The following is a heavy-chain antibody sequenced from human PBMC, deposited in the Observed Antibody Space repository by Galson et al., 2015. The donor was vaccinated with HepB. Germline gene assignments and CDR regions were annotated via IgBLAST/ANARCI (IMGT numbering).Heavy chain of an antibody. D-gene: IGHD2-21*02. CDR1: GYTFTSYY. CDR3: ARAYCGGDCYRNWFDP. Sequence: SVKVSCKASGYTFTSYYMHWVRQAPGQGLEWMGIINPSGGSTSYAQEFQGRVTMTRDTSTSTVYMELSSLRSEDTAVYYCARAYCGGDCYRNWFDPWGQGTLVTVSS. J-gene: IGHJ5*02. CDR2: INPSGGST. V-gene: IGHV1-46*01.